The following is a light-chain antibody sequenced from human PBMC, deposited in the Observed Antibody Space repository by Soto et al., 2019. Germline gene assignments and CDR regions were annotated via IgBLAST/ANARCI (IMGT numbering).Light chain of an antibody. CDR1: QSAYSSY. Sequence: PGDRATLSCRSSQSAYSSYLSWYQQKPGQAPRLLIYGASNRATGIPDRFSGSGSGTEFTLTISSLQPDDFATYYCQQYNSYWTFGQGTKVDIK. J-gene: IGKJ1*01. V-gene: IGKV3D-7*01. CDR2: GAS. CDR3: QQYNSYWT.